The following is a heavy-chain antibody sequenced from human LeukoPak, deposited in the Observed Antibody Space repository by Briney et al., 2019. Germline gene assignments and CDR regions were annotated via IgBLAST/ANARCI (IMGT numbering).Heavy chain of an antibody. V-gene: IGHV1-69*13. D-gene: IGHD3-22*01. CDR1: GGTFSSYA. J-gene: IGHJ4*02. CDR2: IIPIFGTA. CDR3: ARGYYYDSSGYYHFDY. Sequence: ASVKVSCKASGGTFSSYAISWVRQAPGQGLEWMGGIIPIFGTANYAQKFQGRVTITADESTSTAYMELSSLRSEDTAVYYCARGYYYDSSGYYHFDYWGQGALVTVSS.